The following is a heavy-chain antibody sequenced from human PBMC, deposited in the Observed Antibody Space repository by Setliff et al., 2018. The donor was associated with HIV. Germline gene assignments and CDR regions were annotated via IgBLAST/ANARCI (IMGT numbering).Heavy chain of an antibody. CDR3: ARGLNSYGSGSYLPLGY. V-gene: IGHV4-4*09. CDR1: GGSISTSY. D-gene: IGHD3-10*01. CDR2: IYISGTT. Sequence: SETLSLTCTVSGGSISTSYWNWIRQPPGKGLEWIAYIYISGTTKYSPSLKSRVTISIDTSKNQFSLKLNSVIAADTAVYYCARGLNSYGSGSYLPLGYWGQGTLVTVSS. J-gene: IGHJ4*02.